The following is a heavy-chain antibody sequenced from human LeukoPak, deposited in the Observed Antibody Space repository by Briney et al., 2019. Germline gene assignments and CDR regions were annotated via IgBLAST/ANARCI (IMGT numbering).Heavy chain of an antibody. D-gene: IGHD5-18*01. Sequence: SVKVSCKASGGTFSSYAISWVRQAPGQGLEWMGRIIPILGIANYAQKFQGRVTITADKSTSTAYMELSSLRSEDTAVYYCARVDTAMEYYYGMDVWGQGTTVTVSS. CDR2: IIPILGIA. J-gene: IGHJ6*02. V-gene: IGHV1-69*04. CDR3: ARVDTAMEYYYGMDV. CDR1: GGTFSSYA.